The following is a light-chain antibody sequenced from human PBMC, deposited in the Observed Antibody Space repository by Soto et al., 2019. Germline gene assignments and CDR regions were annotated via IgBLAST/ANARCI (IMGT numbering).Light chain of an antibody. CDR2: SND. J-gene: IGLJ2*01. V-gene: IGLV1-47*02. CDR3: ATWDDSLGGVV. Sequence: QSVLTQPPSASGTPGQRVTISCSGSSSNIETNEIYWHQQLPGSAPKLLIYSNDQRPSGVPDRFSASKSGTSASLAISGLRSEDEAEYFCATWDDSLGGVVFGGGTKLTVL. CDR1: SSNIETNE.